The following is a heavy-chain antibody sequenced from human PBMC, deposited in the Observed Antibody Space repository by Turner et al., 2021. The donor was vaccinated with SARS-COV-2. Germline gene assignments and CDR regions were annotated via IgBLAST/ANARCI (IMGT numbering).Heavy chain of an antibody. CDR2: IYYIGTS. CDR3: ARVPSSGNYADGSFDL. Sequence: LLLHESGTGRVKASETLSLPCTVSGVAISTSNYYWGWIRPPPGKGLEWLGSIYYIGTSYENPTLKSRVTLSVDTSKSQFALRLSYVTAADTAMYYCARVPSSGNYADGSFDLWGRGTLVTVSS. V-gene: IGHV4-39*01. CDR1: GVAISTSNYY. D-gene: IGHD4-4*01. J-gene: IGHJ2*01.